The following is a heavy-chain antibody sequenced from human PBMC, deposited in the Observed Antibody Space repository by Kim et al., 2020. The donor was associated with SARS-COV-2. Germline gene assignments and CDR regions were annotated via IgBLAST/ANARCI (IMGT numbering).Heavy chain of an antibody. CDR2: ISYDGSNK. J-gene: IGHJ6*02. CDR3: ASGSFRQQLVYYYYGMDV. D-gene: IGHD6-13*01. CDR1: GFTFSSYA. Sequence: GGSLRLSCAASGFTFSSYAMHWVRQAPGKGLEWVAVISYDGSNKYYADSVEGRFTISRDNSKNTLYLQMNSLRAEDTAVYYCASGSFRQQLVYYYYGMDVWGQGTTVTVSS. V-gene: IGHV3-30*04.